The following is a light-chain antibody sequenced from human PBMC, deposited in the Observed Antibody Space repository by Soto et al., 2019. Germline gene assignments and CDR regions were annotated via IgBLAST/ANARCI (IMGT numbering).Light chain of an antibody. CDR2: EVA. CDR3: CSDSSSITWM. V-gene: IGLV2-14*03. Sequence: QSALTQTASVSGSPGQSITMSCTGTSSDVGGYNFVAWYQQHTGKAPKLIVHEVANRLSGVSGRFSGSKSGNTAFLAISGLKAEDEAVYCWCSDSSSITWMFGGGTKLTV. CDR1: SSDVGGYNF. J-gene: IGLJ3*02.